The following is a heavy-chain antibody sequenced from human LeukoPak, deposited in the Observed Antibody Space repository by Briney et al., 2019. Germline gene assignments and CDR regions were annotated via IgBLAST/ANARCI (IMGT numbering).Heavy chain of an antibody. CDR2: IYTDGTT. CDR3: ARDMNGNGFYHGFEY. D-gene: IGHD1-1*01. V-gene: IGHV4-4*07. CDR1: GASIRDHY. J-gene: IGHJ4*02. Sequence: SETLSLTCTVFGASIRDHYWSWIRQPVGKRPEWIGRIYTDGTTHYNPSLESRVTISRDKSKNQFSVRLTSVTAADTAVYSCARDMNGNGFYHGFEYWSRGTLVTVSS.